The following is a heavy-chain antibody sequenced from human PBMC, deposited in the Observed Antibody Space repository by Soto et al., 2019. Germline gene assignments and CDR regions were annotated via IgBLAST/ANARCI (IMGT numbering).Heavy chain of an antibody. CDR3: AKNWNWGSLVH. Sequence: SETLSLTCTVSGGSISSYYWSWIRQPPGRGLEWIGYIYYSGSTNYNPSLKSRVTISVDTSKNQFSLKLSSVTAADTAVYYCAKNWNWGSLVHWGQGTLVTVSS. D-gene: IGHD7-27*01. CDR2: IYYSGST. V-gene: IGHV4-59*08. J-gene: IGHJ4*02. CDR1: GGSISSYY.